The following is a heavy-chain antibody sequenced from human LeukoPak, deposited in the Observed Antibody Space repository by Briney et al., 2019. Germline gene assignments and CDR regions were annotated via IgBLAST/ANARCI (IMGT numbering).Heavy chain of an antibody. D-gene: IGHD1-20*01. J-gene: IGHJ4*02. CDR3: AKPKDNSLYCFDY. V-gene: IGHV3-23*01. CDR1: GFTFSSYA. CDR2: ISGSGGST. Sequence: GGSLRLSYAPSGFTFSSYAMSWVRQAGGKGLEWVSAISGSGGSTYYADSVKGRFTISRDNSKNTLYLQMSSLRAEDTAVYYCAKPKDNSLYCFDYWGQGTLVTVSS.